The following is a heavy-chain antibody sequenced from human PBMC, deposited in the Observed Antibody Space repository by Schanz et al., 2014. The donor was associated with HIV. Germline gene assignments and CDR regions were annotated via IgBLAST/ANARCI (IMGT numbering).Heavy chain of an antibody. Sequence: QVQLRQSGAGLLKPSETLSLTCDVYGGSFSGYYWSWVRQSPGKGLEWIGEISHSGSTNYNPSLRSRVSMSVDTSKNQFSLKLSSVTGADTAVYYCARDSAMDYFDYWGQGTLVTVSS. CDR2: ISHSGST. D-gene: IGHD6-13*01. CDR3: ARDSAMDYFDY. J-gene: IGHJ4*02. CDR1: GGSFSGYY. V-gene: IGHV4-34*01.